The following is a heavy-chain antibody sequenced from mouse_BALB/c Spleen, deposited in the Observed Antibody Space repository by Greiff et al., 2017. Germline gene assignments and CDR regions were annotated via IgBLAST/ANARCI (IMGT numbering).Heavy chain of an antibody. CDR2: ISYSGST. V-gene: IGHV3-2*02. CDR3: ARDGYHDY. J-gene: IGHJ2*01. CDR1: GYSITSDYA. Sequence: VQLKQSGPGLVKPSQSLSLTCTVTGYSITSDYAWNWIRQFPGNKLEWMGYISYSGSTSYNPSLKSRISITRDTSKNQFFLQLNSVTTEDTATYYCARDGYHDYWGQGTTLTVSS. D-gene: IGHD2-3*01.